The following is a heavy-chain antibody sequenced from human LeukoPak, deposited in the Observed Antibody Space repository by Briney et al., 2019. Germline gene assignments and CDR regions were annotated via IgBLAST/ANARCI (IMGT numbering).Heavy chain of an antibody. D-gene: IGHD1-26*01. CDR1: GFTFSSYT. CDR3: AKRPEGSYYFDY. V-gene: IGHV3-23*01. J-gene: IGHJ4*02. Sequence: GGSLRLSCAASGFTFSSYTMNWVRQAPGKGLEWVSAISGSGGSTYYADSVKGRFTISGDNSKNTLYLQMNSLRAEDTAVYYCAKRPEGSYYFDYWGQGTLVTVSS. CDR2: ISGSGGST.